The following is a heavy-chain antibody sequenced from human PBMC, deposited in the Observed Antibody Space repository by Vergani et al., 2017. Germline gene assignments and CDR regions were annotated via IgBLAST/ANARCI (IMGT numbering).Heavy chain of an antibody. CDR3: ARPARTVTTYDYYMDV. D-gene: IGHD4-11*01. CDR1: GGSISSSSYY. J-gene: IGHJ6*03. Sequence: QLQLQESGPGLVKPSETLSLTCTVSGGSISSSSYYWGWIRQPPGKGLEWIGSIYYSGSTYYNPSLKSRVTISVDTSKNQFSLKLSSVTAADTAVYYCARPARTVTTYDYYMDVWGKGTTVTVSS. V-gene: IGHV4-39*01. CDR2: IYYSGST.